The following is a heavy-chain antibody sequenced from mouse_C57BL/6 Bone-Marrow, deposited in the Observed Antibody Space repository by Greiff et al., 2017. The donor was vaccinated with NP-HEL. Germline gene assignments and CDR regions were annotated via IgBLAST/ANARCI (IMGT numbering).Heavy chain of an antibody. CDR3: ARDTANWDEAY. CDR2: IDPSDSYT. D-gene: IGHD4-1*01. Sequence: QVQLQQPGAELVRPGTSVKLSCKASGYTFTSYWMHWVKQRPGQGLEWIGVIDPSDSYTNYNQKFKGKATLTVDTSSSTAYMQLSSLTSEDSAVYYCARDTANWDEAYWGQGTLVTVSA. J-gene: IGHJ3*01. V-gene: IGHV1-59*01. CDR1: GYTFTSYW.